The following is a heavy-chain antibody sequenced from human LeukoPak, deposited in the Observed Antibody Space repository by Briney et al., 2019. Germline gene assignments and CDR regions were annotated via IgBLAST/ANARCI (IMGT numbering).Heavy chain of an antibody. D-gene: IGHD6-6*01. Sequence: ASVKVSCKASGYTFTSYGISWVRQAPGQGLEWMGWISAYNGNTNYAQKLQGRVTMTTDTSTSTAYMGLRSLRSDDTAVYHCARRRLEYSSSSSSNYYYYCMDVWGKGTTVTVSS. CDR1: GYTFTSYG. CDR2: ISAYNGNT. J-gene: IGHJ6*03. CDR3: ARRRLEYSSSSSSNYYYYCMDV. V-gene: IGHV1-18*01.